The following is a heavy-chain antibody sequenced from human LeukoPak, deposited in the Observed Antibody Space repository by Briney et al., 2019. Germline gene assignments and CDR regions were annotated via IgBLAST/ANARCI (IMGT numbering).Heavy chain of an antibody. CDR1: GGSFSGYY. J-gene: IGHJ4*02. Sequence: KPSETLSLTCAVYGGSFSGYYWSWIRQPPGKGLERIGEINHSGSTNYNPSLKSRVTISVDTSKNQFSLKLSSVTAADTAVYYCARGSRRYYGSGSYYGYWGQGTLVTVSS. D-gene: IGHD3-10*01. V-gene: IGHV4-34*01. CDR3: ARGSRRYYGSGSYYGY. CDR2: INHSGST.